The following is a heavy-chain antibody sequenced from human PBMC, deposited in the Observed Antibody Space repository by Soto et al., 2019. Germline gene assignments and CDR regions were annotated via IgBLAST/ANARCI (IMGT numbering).Heavy chain of an antibody. J-gene: IGHJ4*02. D-gene: IGHD1-20*01. V-gene: IGHV1-18*01. CDR1: GYTFTSYG. Sequence: ASLKVSCKASGYTFTSYGISWVRQAPGQGLEWMGWISAYNGNTNYAQKLQGRVTMTTDTSTSTAYMELRSLRSDDTAVYYCARGYKWNDLAPDFEYWGQGTLVTVSS. CDR3: ARGYKWNDLAPDFEY. CDR2: ISAYNGNT.